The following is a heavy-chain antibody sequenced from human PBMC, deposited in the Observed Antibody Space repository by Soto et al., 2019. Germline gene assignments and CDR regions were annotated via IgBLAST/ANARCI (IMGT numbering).Heavy chain of an antibody. CDR3: ARVTPYCGGDCYGPTEYFQH. CDR2: IIPIFGTA. D-gene: IGHD2-21*02. CDR1: GGTFSSYA. J-gene: IGHJ1*01. Sequence: QVQLVQSGAEVKKPGSSVKVSCKASGGTFSSYAISWVRQAPGQGLEWMGGIIPIFGTANYAQKSQGRVTITADESTSTAYMELSSLRSEDTAVYYCARVTPYCGGDCYGPTEYFQHWGQGTLVTVSS. V-gene: IGHV1-69*12.